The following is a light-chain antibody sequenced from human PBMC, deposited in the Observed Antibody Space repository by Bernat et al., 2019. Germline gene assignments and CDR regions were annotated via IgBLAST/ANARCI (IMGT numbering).Light chain of an antibody. CDR3: SSVSTTSIPVV. Sequence: QSALTQPASVPGSPGQSITLSCTGTSSDVGAYNYVSWYQQHPGKAPKLMIFHVSNRPSGVSDRFSGSKSGHTASLAISGLQAEDEADYYCSSVSTTSIPVVFGGGTKLTGL. CDR2: HVS. V-gene: IGLV2-14*03. J-gene: IGLJ3*02. CDR1: SSDVGAYNY.